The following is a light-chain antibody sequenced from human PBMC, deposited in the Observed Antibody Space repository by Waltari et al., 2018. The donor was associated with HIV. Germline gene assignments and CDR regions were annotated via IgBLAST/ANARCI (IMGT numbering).Light chain of an antibody. CDR3: LQHHAYPWT. V-gene: IGKV1-17*01. J-gene: IGKJ1*01. CDR2: AAS. CDR1: QDIRND. Sequence: DIQMTQSPSSLSASVGDRVTITCRTSQDIRNDLGWYQQKPGRGPNRLIYAASSLQSGVPSRYSGSGSGTEFTLTISSLQPEDFASYCCLQHHAYPWTFGQGTKVEIE.